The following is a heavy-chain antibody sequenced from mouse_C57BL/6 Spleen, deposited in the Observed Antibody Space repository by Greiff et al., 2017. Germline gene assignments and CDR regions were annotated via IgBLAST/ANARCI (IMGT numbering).Heavy chain of an antibody. D-gene: IGHD2-1*01. CDR3: ARRGGNFYDFDY. J-gene: IGHJ2*01. V-gene: IGHV1-76*01. CDR1: GYTFTDYY. CDR2: IYPGSGNT. Sequence: QVQLQQSGAELVRPGASVKLSCKASGYTFTDYYINWVKQRPGQGLEWIARIYPGSGNTYYNEKFKGKATLTAEKSSSTAYMQLSSLTSEDSAVYFCARRGGNFYDFDYWGQGTTLTVSS.